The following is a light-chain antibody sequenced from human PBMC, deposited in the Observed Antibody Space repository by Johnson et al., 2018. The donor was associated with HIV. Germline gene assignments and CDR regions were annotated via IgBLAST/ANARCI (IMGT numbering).Light chain of an antibody. CDR3: GAWDSGLTAHFV. CDR1: SSNIGKNH. V-gene: IGLV1-51*02. J-gene: IGLJ1*01. CDR2: EDD. Sequence: QSALTQPPSVSAAPGQKVTFSCSGSSSNIGKNHVSWYQQFPGTAPKLLVYEDDKRPSGIADRFSASKSGTSATLDITGLQTGDEADYYCGAWDSGLTAHFVFGSGTTITVL.